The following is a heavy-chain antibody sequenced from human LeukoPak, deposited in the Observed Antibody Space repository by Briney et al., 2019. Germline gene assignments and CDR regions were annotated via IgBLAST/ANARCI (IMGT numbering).Heavy chain of an antibody. CDR2: INPNRGGT. CDR1: GSTFTDFY. Sequence: ASVKVSCKASGSTFTDFYMHWVRQAPGQGLEWMGWINPNRGGTNYAQKFQGRVTMTSDTSISTAYMDLSRLTSDDTAVYYCARIYCSSASCYYFDYWGQGTLVTVPS. CDR3: ARIYCSSASCYYFDY. D-gene: IGHD2-2*01. V-gene: IGHV1-2*02. J-gene: IGHJ4*02.